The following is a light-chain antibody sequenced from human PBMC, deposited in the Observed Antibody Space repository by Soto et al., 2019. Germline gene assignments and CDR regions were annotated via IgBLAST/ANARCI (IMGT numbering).Light chain of an antibody. CDR3: QQLNSYLIT. J-gene: IGKJ5*01. Sequence: DIQMTQSPSSLSASVGDRVTITCRASLPISNYLAWYQQKPGKAPKLLIYAASTLHTGVPSRFSGSGSGTEFTLTISSLQPEDFATYYCQQLNSYLITFGQGTRLEIK. CDR2: AAS. V-gene: IGKV1-9*01. CDR1: LPISNY.